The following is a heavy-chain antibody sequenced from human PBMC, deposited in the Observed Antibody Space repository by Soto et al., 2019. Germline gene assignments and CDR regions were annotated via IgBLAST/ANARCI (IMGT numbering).Heavy chain of an antibody. V-gene: IGHV4-34*01. J-gene: IGHJ6*03. CDR2: INHSGST. Sequence: PSETLSLTCAVYGGSFSGYYWSWIRQPPGKGLEWIGEINHSGSTNYNPSLKSRVTISVDTSKNQFSLKLSSVTAADTAVYYCARAVVPAARQFYYYYYYMDVWGKGTTVTVSS. CDR1: GGSFSGYY. CDR3: ARAVVPAARQFYYYYYYMDV. D-gene: IGHD2-2*01.